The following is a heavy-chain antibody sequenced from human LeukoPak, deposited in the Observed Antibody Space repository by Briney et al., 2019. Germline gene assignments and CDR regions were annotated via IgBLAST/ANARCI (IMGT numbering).Heavy chain of an antibody. CDR3: VKALGRIIFHYFDY. J-gene: IGHJ4*02. CDR2: ISSNGGST. D-gene: IGHD2-21*01. Sequence: PGGSLRLSCSASGFTFSSYAMHSVRQAPGKGLEYVSAISSNGGSTYYADSVKGRFTISRDNSKNTLYLQMSSLRAEDTAVYYCVKALGRIIFHYFDYWGQGTLVTVSP. V-gene: IGHV3-64D*06. CDR1: GFTFSSYA.